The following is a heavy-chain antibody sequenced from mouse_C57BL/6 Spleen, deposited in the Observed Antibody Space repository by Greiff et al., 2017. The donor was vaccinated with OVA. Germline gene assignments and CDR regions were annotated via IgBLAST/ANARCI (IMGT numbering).Heavy chain of an antibody. CDR3: ARCPEGYYDYFDY. V-gene: IGHV1-26*01. CDR2: INPNNGGT. D-gene: IGHD2-3*01. J-gene: IGHJ2*01. CDR1: GYTFTDYY. Sequence: VQLQQSGPELVKPGASVKISCKASGYTFTDYYMNWVKQSHGKSLEWIGDINPNNGGTSYNQKFKGKATLTVDKSSSTAYMELRSLTSEDSAGYYCARCPEGYYDYFDYWGQGTTLTVSS.